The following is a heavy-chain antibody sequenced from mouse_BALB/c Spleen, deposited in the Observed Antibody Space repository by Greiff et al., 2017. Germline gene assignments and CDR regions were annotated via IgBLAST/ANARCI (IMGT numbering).Heavy chain of an antibody. CDR1: GFDFSRYW. J-gene: IGHJ3*01. CDR3: AKRFYGSSLY. CDR2: INPDSSTI. D-gene: IGHD1-1*01. V-gene: IGHV4-1*02. Sequence: EVKLVESGGGLVQPGGSLKLSCAASGFDFSRYWMSWVRQAPGKGLEWIGEINPDSSTISYTPSLKDKFIISRDNAKNTLYLQMSKVRSEDTALYYCAKRFYGSSLYWGQGTLVTVSA.